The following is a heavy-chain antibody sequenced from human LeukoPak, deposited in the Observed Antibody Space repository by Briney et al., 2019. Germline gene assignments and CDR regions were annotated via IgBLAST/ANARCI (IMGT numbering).Heavy chain of an antibody. CDR2: FDPEDGET. CDR3: ATSTGSGQYYHYYYGMDV. J-gene: IGHJ6*02. V-gene: IGHV1-24*01. Sequence: ASVKVSCKVSGYTLTELSMHWVRQAPGKGLEWMGGFDPEDGETIYAQKFQGRVTMTEDTSTDTAYMELSSLRSEDTAVYYCATSTGSGQYYHYYYGMDVWGQGTTVTVSS. D-gene: IGHD1-26*01. CDR1: GYTLTELS.